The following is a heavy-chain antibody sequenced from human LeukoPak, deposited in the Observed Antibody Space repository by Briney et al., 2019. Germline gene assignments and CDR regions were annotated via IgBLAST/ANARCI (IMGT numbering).Heavy chain of an antibody. Sequence: GRSLRLSCAASGFTFSDYAMHWVRQATGKGLEWVAVLSFDGNYKYYADSVKGRFTISRDNSKNTLYLQMDSLRAEDTAVYYCAKDYYDSSGYIGEFDYWGQGTLVTVSS. V-gene: IGHV3-30-3*02. CDR1: GFTFSDYA. J-gene: IGHJ4*02. D-gene: IGHD3-22*01. CDR2: LSFDGNYK. CDR3: AKDYYDSSGYIGEFDY.